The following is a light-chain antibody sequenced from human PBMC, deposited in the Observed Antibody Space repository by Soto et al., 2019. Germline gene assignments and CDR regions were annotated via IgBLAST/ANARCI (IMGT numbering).Light chain of an antibody. V-gene: IGKV3D-15*01. CDR2: AAS. Sequence: IMMTQSPATLSVSPGERATLSCRASQTVRSDLAWYQQKPGQAPRLIIYAASTRATGIPARFSGSGSGTEFTLTISSLQSEDFAVYYCQQYNNWPAITFGQGTRLESK. CDR3: QQYNNWPAIT. CDR1: QTVRSD. J-gene: IGKJ5*01.